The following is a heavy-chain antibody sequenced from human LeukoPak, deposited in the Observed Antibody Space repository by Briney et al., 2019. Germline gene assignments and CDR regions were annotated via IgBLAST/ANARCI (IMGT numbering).Heavy chain of an antibody. D-gene: IGHD3-16*01. CDR1: GFTFSNYW. CDR2: IKQDGSDK. CDR3: ARGGGKFDC. J-gene: IGHJ4*02. V-gene: IGHV3-7*05. Sequence: GGSLRLSCAASGFTFSNYWMSWVRQAPGKGLEWVANIKQDGSDKYYVVSVKGRFAISRDNARNSLYLQMNSLKAEDTAVYYCARGGGKFDCWGQGTLVTVSS.